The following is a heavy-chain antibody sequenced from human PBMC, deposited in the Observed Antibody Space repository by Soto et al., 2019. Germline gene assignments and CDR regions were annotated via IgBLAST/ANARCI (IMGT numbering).Heavy chain of an antibody. CDR1: GFDFSRHS. V-gene: IGHV3-30*04. J-gene: IGHJ3*02. CDR3: ARDGYSYGSGDAFDI. CDR2: TSYDGNNK. D-gene: IGHD5-18*01. Sequence: GGSLRLSCAASGFDFSRHSMHWVRQAPGKGLEWVTVTSYDGNNKYYADSVKGRFTISRDNSKNTLYLQMNSLRAEDTAVYYCARDGYSYGSGDAFDIWGQGTMVTVSS.